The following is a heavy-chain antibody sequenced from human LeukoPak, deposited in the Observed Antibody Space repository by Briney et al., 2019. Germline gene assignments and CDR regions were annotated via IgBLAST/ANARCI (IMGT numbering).Heavy chain of an antibody. CDR3: ARLTDQERGYDFWSGYYPTYNWFDP. CDR1: GYTFTGYY. J-gene: IGHJ5*02. V-gene: IGHV1-8*03. CDR2: INPNSGNT. D-gene: IGHD3-3*01. Sequence: ASVKVSCKASGYTFTGYYMHWVRQAPGQGLEWMGWINPNSGNTGYAQKFQGRVTITRNTSISTAYMELSSLRSEDTAVYYCARLTDQERGYDFWSGYYPTYNWFDPWGQGTLVTVSS.